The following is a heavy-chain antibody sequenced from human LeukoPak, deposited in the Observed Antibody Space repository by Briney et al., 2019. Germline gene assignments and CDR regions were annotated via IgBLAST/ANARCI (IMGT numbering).Heavy chain of an antibody. Sequence: GGSLRLSCAASGFTLSSYSMNWVSQAPGKGLEWVSSISSSSSYIYYADSVKGRFTISRDNAKNSLYLQMNSLRAEDTAVYYCARGLGFGELLGWGHGTLVTVSS. CDR1: GFTLSSYS. V-gene: IGHV3-21*01. CDR3: ARGLGFGELLG. J-gene: IGHJ4*01. D-gene: IGHD3-10*01. CDR2: ISSSSSYI.